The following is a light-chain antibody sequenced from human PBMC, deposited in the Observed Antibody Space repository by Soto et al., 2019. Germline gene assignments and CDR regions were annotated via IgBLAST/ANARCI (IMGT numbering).Light chain of an antibody. V-gene: IGLV8-61*01. CDR3: VLYMDRNRV. Sequence: QTVVTQEPSFSVSPGGTVTLTCGLSSGSVSTSYHPSWYQQTPGQAPRTLIYSTNTRASGVPDRFSGSILGNKAALTITGAQADDECDYYCVLYMDRNRVFGGVTKLTVL. CDR1: SGSVSTSYH. J-gene: IGLJ3*02. CDR2: STN.